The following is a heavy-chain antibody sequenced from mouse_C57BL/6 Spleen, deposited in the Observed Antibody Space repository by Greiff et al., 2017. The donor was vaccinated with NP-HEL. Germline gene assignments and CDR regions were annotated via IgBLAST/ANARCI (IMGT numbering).Heavy chain of an antibody. D-gene: IGHD1-1*01. Sequence: QVQLQQSGAELVMPGASVKLSCKASGYTFTSYWMHWVKQRPGQGLEWIGEIDPSDSYTNYNQKFKGKSTLTVDKSSSTAYMQLSSLTSEDSAVYYCARGGLYGVPHYYAMDYWGQGTSVTVSS. CDR2: IDPSDSYT. J-gene: IGHJ4*01. V-gene: IGHV1-69*01. CDR1: GYTFTSYW. CDR3: ARGGLYGVPHYYAMDY.